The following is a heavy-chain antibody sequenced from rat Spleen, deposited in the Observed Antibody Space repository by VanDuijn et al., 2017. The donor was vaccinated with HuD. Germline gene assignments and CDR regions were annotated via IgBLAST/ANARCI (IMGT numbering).Heavy chain of an antibody. Sequence: EVELVESGGGLVQPGRSLKLSCAASGITFTNYDMAWVRQAPTKGLEWVASINTSGGSTYYRDSVKGRFTVSRDNAKSTLYLQMDSLRSEDTATYYCARQGNWARWFLYWGQGTLVTVSS. CDR3: ARQGNWARWFLY. V-gene: IGHV5-25*01. D-gene: IGHD4-6*01. CDR1: GITFTNYD. J-gene: IGHJ3*01. CDR2: INTSGGST.